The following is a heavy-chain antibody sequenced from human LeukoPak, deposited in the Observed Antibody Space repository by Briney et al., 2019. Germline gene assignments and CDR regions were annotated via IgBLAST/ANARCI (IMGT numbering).Heavy chain of an antibody. CDR3: ARPYYYDSSGYPSYYFDY. D-gene: IGHD3-22*01. J-gene: IGHJ4*02. Sequence: GESLKISCKGSGYSFTSYWIGWVRQMPGKGLEWMGIIYPGDSDTRYSPSFQGQVTISADKSISTAYLQWSSLKASDTAMYYCARPYYYDSSGYPSYYFDYWGQGTLVTVSS. CDR1: GYSFTSYW. CDR2: IYPGDSDT. V-gene: IGHV5-51*01.